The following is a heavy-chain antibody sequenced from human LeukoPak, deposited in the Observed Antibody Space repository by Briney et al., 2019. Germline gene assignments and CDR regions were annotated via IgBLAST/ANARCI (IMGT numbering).Heavy chain of an antibody. V-gene: IGHV4-39*01. D-gene: IGHD3-22*01. CDR2: IYYSGST. J-gene: IGHJ4*02. CDR3: ARLPYYYDSSGYYDY. Sequence: MTSETLSLTCTVSGGSISSSSYYWGGIRQPPGKGLEWIGSIYYSGSTYYNPSLKSRVTISVDTSKNQFSMKLSSVTDADTAVYYCARLPYYYDSSGYYDYWGQGTLVTVSS. CDR1: GGSISSSSYY.